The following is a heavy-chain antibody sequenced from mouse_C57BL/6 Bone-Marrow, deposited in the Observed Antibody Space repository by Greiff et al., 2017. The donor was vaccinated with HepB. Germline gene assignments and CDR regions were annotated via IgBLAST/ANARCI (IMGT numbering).Heavy chain of an antibody. Sequence: VQLKESGPVLVKPGASVKMSCKASGYTFTDYYMNWVKQSHGKSLEWIGVINPYNGGTSYNQKFKGKATLTVDKSSSTAYMELNSLTSEDSAVYYCATTVVHFDYWGQGTTLTVSS. CDR3: ATTVVHFDY. V-gene: IGHV1-19*01. D-gene: IGHD1-1*01. J-gene: IGHJ2*01. CDR1: GYTFTDYY. CDR2: INPYNGGT.